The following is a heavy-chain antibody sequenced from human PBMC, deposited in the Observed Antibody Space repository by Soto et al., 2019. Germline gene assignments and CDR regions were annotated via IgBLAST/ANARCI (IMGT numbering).Heavy chain of an antibody. CDR3: AKDLSWGQCDY. J-gene: IGHJ4*02. CDR2: IKTDGTVT. CDR1: EFKFVGYC. V-gene: IGHV3-74*03. D-gene: IGHD3-16*01. Sequence: RVRCAASEFKFVGYCMHLVIQDAGKGLLWVSSIKTDGTVTQYADSVKGRFTVSRDNAKNTLYLQMNSLRAEDTAVYYCAKDLSWGQCDYWGQGALVTVSS.